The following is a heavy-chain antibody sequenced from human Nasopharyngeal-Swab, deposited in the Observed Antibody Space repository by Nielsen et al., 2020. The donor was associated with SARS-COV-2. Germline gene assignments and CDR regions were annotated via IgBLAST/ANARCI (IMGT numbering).Heavy chain of an antibody. D-gene: IGHD2-21*02. J-gene: IGHJ6*02. CDR3: ATRPRLGGDLNYYYYGMDV. CDR1: GFTFSDYY. V-gene: IGHV3-11*01. Sequence: GESLKIFCAASGFTFSDYYMSWIRQAPGKGLEWVSYISSSGSTIYYADSVKGRFTISRDNAKNSLYLQMNSLRAEDTAVYYCATRPRLGGDLNYYYYGMDVWGQGTTVTVSS. CDR2: ISSSGSTI.